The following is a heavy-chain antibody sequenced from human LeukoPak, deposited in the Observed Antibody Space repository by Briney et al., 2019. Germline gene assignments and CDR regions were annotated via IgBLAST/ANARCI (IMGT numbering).Heavy chain of an antibody. Sequence: GGSLRLSCAASGFTFSSYEMNWVRQAPGKGLEWVSYISSSGSTIYYPDSVKGRFTISRDNSKNTLYLQMNSLRAEDTAVYYCAKDFTRLLGYYDSSGYVSVAFDIWGQGTMVTVSS. V-gene: IGHV3-48*03. CDR2: ISSSGSTI. D-gene: IGHD3-22*01. CDR1: GFTFSSYE. CDR3: AKDFTRLLGYYDSSGYVSVAFDI. J-gene: IGHJ3*02.